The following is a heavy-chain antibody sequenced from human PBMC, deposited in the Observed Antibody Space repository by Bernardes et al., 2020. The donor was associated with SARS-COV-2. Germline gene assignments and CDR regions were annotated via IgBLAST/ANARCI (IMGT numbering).Heavy chain of an antibody. CDR2: IHSSGST. V-gene: IGHV4-59*01. D-gene: IGHD4-17*01. CDR3: AREVRSGDRYFDF. J-gene: IGHJ4*03. Sequence: SETLSLTCTVSGGSISSYYCNWIRQSPGKGLEWIGYIHSSGSTKYNPSLQSRVTISIDPSKNQFSLNLSSVTAADTALYYCAREVRSGDRYFDFWGQGTTVTVSS. CDR1: GGSISSYY.